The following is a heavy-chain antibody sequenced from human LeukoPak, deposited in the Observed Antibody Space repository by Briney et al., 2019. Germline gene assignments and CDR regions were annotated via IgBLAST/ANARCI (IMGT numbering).Heavy chain of an antibody. CDR2: IYYSGST. CDR3: ARQRRGSSKYEDCFDY. CDR1: GVSISTSTYY. D-gene: IGHD4-11*01. J-gene: IGHJ4*02. Sequence: SETLSLTCAVSGVSISTSTYYWGWIRQPPGKGLEWIGSIYYSGSTYYNPSLKSRVTISVDTSKNQFSLKLSSVTAADTAVYYCARQRRGSSKYEDCFDYWGQGTLVTVSS. V-gene: IGHV4-39*01.